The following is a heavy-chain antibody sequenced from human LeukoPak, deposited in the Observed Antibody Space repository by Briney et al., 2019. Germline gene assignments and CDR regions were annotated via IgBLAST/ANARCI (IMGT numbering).Heavy chain of an antibody. CDR1: GGTFSSYA. D-gene: IGHD2-21*02. CDR3: ARGWDFCGGDCYTYFDY. J-gene: IGHJ4*02. CDR2: IIPILGIA. Sequence: SVKVSCKASGGTFSSYAISWVRQAPGQGLEWMGRIIPILGIANYAQKFQGRVTITADKSTSTAYMELSSLRSEDTAVYYCARGWDFCGGDCYTYFDYWGQGTLVTVSS. V-gene: IGHV1-69*04.